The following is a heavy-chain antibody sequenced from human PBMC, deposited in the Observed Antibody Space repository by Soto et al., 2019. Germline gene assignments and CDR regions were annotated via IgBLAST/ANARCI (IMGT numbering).Heavy chain of an antibody. CDR1: GFTFSTYW. J-gene: IGHJ4*02. D-gene: IGHD6-13*01. V-gene: IGHV3-7*03. CDR3: ARVCCSSWKQPFDY. CDR2: IKQDGSEK. Sequence: GGSLRLSCAASGFTFSTYWMTWVRQAPGKGMEWVATIKQDGSEKYYVDSVKGRFTISRDNAKNSLYLQMNSLRAEDTAVYYCARVCCSSWKQPFDYWGQGTLVTVSS.